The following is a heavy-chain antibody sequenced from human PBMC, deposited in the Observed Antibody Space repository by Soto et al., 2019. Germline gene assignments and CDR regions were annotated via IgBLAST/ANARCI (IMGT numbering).Heavy chain of an antibody. Sequence: GESLKISCQGSGYSFTSYWVAWVRQKPGKGLELMGIVYPADSDTRYSPSFQGQVTMSADKSINTAYLQWSSLKASDSAIYYCARRQELANFDYWGQGNMVTVSS. V-gene: IGHV5-51*01. CDR3: ARRQELANFDY. CDR1: GYSFTSYW. D-gene: IGHD6-13*01. CDR2: VYPADSDT. J-gene: IGHJ4*02.